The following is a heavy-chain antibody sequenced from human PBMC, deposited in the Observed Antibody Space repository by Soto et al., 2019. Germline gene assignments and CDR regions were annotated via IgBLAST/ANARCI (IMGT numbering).Heavy chain of an antibody. D-gene: IGHD6-6*01. Sequence: QVPLVESGGGVVQPGRSLRLSCAASGFIFSSYGMHWVRQAPDKGLEWVAVISYDGSNKYYADSVKGRFTISRDNSKNTLYLQMNSLRAEDTAVYYCAKDLEQLVRIWEWSGFDYWGQGTLVTVSS. CDR2: ISYDGSNK. J-gene: IGHJ4*02. CDR1: GFIFSSYG. V-gene: IGHV3-30*18. CDR3: AKDLEQLVRIWEWSGFDY.